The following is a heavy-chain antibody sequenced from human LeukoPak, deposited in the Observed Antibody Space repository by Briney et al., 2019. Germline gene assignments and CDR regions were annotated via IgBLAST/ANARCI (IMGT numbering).Heavy chain of an antibody. Sequence: GGSLRLSCAASGFTFSTYSMSWVRQAPGKGLEWVSAITGSGGNTYYADSVKGRLTISRDNSKNTLYLQMNSLRAEDTAVYYXXXXXXXDYGDYPFDYWGQGTLVTVSS. CDR2: ITGSGGNT. D-gene: IGHD4-17*01. CDR3: XXXXXXDYGDYPFDY. J-gene: IGHJ4*02. V-gene: IGHV3-23*01. CDR1: GFTFSTYS.